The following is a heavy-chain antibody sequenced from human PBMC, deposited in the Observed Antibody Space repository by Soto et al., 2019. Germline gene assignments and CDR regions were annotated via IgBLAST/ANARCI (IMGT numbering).Heavy chain of an antibody. J-gene: IGHJ4*02. CDR2: ISSSSSTI. D-gene: IGHD4-17*01. CDR3: ARDQYGDYRRGGSYDY. V-gene: IGHV3-48*01. Sequence: GGSLRLSCAASGFPFSSYSMNWVRQAPGKGLEWVSYISSSSSTIYYADSVKGRFTISRDNAKNSLYLQMNSLRAEDTAVYYCARDQYGDYRRGGSYDYWGQGTLVIVSS. CDR1: GFPFSSYS.